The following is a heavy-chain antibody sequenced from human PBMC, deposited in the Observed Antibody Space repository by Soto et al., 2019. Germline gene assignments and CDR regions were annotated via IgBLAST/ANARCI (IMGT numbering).Heavy chain of an antibody. CDR1: GYTFTSYG. CDR3: ARGRYGDY. J-gene: IGHJ4*02. D-gene: IGHD1-1*01. V-gene: IGHV1-18*01. CDR2: ISAHNDNT. Sequence: QVHLVQSGAEVRKPGASVKVSCKGSGYTFTSYGIAWVRQAPGQGLEWMGWISAHNDNTNYAQKVQGRVTVTRDTSTSTAYMELGNLRSDDTAVYYCARGRYGDYWGQGALVTVSS.